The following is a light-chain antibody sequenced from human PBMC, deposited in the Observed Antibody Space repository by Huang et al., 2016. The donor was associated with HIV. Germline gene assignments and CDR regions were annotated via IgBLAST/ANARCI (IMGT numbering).Light chain of an antibody. CDR3: QQYGFSPPYT. CDR2: GAS. V-gene: IGKV3-20*01. J-gene: IGKJ2*01. Sequence: EIVLTQSPGTLSLSPGQRATLSCRASQSIISTYLAWYHHKPGQAPRLIIHGASTRATDSPDRFSGRGSGTDFTLTISRLEPEDFGVYYCQQYGFSPPYTFGQGTRLEIK. CDR1: QSIISTY.